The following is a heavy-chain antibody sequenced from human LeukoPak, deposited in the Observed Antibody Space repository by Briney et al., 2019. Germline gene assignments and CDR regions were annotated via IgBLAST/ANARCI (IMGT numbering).Heavy chain of an antibody. V-gene: IGHV3-23*01. D-gene: IGHD4-11*01. J-gene: IGHJ4*02. CDR2: VSGSGDNT. CDR1: GFTFNNYA. Sequence: HAGGSLRLSCAASGFTFNNYAMTWVRKAPGKGLEWVSVVSGSGDNTNYADSVKGRFTISRDNSKNTLFLQMNSLRTEDTAVYFCARWGNDYSQFDSWGQGTLVTVS. CDR3: ARWGNDYSQFDS.